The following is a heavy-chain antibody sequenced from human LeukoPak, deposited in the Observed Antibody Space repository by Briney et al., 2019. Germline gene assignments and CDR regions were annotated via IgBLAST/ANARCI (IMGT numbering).Heavy chain of an antibody. Sequence: GGSLRLSCAASGFTFSSYEMNWVRQAPGKGLEWVSYISSSGSTIYYADYVKGRFTISRDNAKDSLYLQMNSLRAEDTAVYYCARGRYDSSGYTYWGQGTLVTVSS. CDR3: ARGRYDSSGYTY. CDR2: ISSSGSTI. CDR1: GFTFSSYE. V-gene: IGHV3-48*03. J-gene: IGHJ4*02. D-gene: IGHD3-22*01.